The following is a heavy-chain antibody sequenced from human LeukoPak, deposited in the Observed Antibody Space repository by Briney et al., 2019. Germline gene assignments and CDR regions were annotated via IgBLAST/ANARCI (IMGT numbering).Heavy chain of an antibody. J-gene: IGHJ3*02. CDR2: IYYSGST. Sequence: GSLRLSCAASGFTFSSYEMNWVRQAPGKGLEWIGNIYYSGSTYYNPSLKSRVTISVDTSKNQFSLKLSSVTAADTAVYYCATPQNPRKGYNYRIRSFDIWGQGTMVTVSS. CDR3: ATPQNPRKGYNYRIRSFDI. V-gene: IGHV4-59*04. D-gene: IGHD5-24*01. CDR1: GFTFSSYE.